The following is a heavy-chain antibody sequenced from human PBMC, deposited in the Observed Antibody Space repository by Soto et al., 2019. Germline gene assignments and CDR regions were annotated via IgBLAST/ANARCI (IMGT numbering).Heavy chain of an antibody. CDR3: ARVRVRFLEWLGSEG. V-gene: IGHV1-69*12. J-gene: IGHJ4*02. CDR2: IIPIFGTA. CDR1: GDTFSSYA. Sequence: QVQLVQSGAEAKKPGSSVKVSCKASGDTFSSYAISWVRQAPGQGLEWMGGIIPIFGTANYAQKFQGRVTITADESTSTAYMELSSLRSEDTAVYYCARVRVRFLEWLGSEGWGQGTLVTVSS. D-gene: IGHD3-3*01.